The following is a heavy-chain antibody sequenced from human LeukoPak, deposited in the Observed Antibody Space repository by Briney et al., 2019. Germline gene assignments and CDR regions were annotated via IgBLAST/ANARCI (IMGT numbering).Heavy chain of an antibody. CDR2: MNPISGNT. CDR1: GYTFTSYD. J-gene: IGHJ4*02. Sequence: ASVKGSCKASGYTFTSYDINWVRQATGQGLEWMGWMNPISGNTGYAQKFQGRVTMTRNTSISTAYLELSSPRSEDTAVYYCARAFYYDSSGYYYHFDYWGQGTLVTVSS. V-gene: IGHV1-8*01. CDR3: ARAFYYDSSGYYYHFDY. D-gene: IGHD3-22*01.